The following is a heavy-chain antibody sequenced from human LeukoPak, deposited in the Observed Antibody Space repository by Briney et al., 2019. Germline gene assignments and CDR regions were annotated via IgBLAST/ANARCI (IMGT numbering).Heavy chain of an antibody. CDR1: GFTFSSYS. Sequence: PRGSLRLSCAASGFTFSSYSMNWGRQAPGKGLEWVSSISSSSSYIYYADPVKGRFTISRDSAKNSLYLQMNSLRAEDTAVYYCAPRGIAVAGFDYWGQGTLVTVSS. J-gene: IGHJ4*02. CDR2: ISSSSSYI. D-gene: IGHD6-19*01. CDR3: APRGIAVAGFDY. V-gene: IGHV3-21*01.